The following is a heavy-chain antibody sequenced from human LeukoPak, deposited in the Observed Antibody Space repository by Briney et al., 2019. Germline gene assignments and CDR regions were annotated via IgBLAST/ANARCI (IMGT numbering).Heavy chain of an antibody. Sequence: GGSLRLSCAASGFTFSSYEMNWVRQAPGKGLEWVSYISSRGSTIYYADSVKGRFTVSRDNAKNPLYLQMNSLRAEDTALYYCARADFYYYYMDVWGKGTTVTISS. V-gene: IGHV3-48*03. CDR3: ARADFYYYYMDV. CDR1: GFTFSSYE. D-gene: IGHD3-3*01. J-gene: IGHJ6*03. CDR2: ISSRGSTI.